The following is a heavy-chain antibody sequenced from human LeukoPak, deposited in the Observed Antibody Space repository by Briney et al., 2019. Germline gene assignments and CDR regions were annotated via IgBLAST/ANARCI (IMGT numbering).Heavy chain of an antibody. D-gene: IGHD4-17*01. CDR2: ITSSSTYT. V-gene: IGHV3-21*01. CDR1: GFIFSTYT. Sequence: GGSLRLSCAASGFIFSTYTMTWVRQAPGKGLEWVSSITSSSTYTYYADSLKGRFTISRDNAKNSLFLQMNSLRAEDTAVYYCARVATVTTDFDYWGLGTLVTVSS. CDR3: ARVATVTTDFDY. J-gene: IGHJ4*02.